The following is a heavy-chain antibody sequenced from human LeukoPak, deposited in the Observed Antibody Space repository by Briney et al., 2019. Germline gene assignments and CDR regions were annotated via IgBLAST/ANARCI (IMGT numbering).Heavy chain of an antibody. CDR2: ISDSGGST. CDR3: ARDLQYLGGYYMDV. V-gene: IGHV3-23*01. Sequence: PGGSLRLSCAASGFTFSSYGMSWVRQAPGKGLEWVSAISDSGGSTYYADSVKGRFTISRDNSKNTLYLQMNSLRAEDTAVYYCARDLQYLGGYYMDVWGKGTTVTVSS. D-gene: IGHD4-11*01. CDR1: GFTFSSYG. J-gene: IGHJ6*03.